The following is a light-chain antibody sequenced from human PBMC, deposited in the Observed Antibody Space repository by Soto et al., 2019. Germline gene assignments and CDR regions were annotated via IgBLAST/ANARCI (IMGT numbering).Light chain of an antibody. CDR3: QQYDHWPT. J-gene: IGKJ2*01. CDR2: DAS. V-gene: IGKV3-11*01. CDR1: QSVSSY. Sequence: EIVLTQSPATLSLSPGERATLSCRASQSVSSYLAWYQQKPGQAPRLLIYDASNRATGIPARFSGSGSGTDFTLTITSLQSEDFALYYCQQYDHWPTFGQGTKLDI.